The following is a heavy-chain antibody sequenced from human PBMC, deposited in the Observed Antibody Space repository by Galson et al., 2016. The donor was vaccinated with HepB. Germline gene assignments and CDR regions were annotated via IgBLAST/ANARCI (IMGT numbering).Heavy chain of an antibody. CDR3: AREPPYCSSTSCQIDY. J-gene: IGHJ4*02. CDR1: GFTFSNYS. V-gene: IGHV3-21*01. D-gene: IGHD2-2*01. Sequence: SCAASGFTFSNYSMNWVRQAPGKGLEWVSSISSSNTYIYYADSVKGRFAISRDNAKNSLYLQMSSLRVEDTAVYYCAREPPYCSSTSCQIDYWGQGTLVTVSS. CDR2: ISSSNTYI.